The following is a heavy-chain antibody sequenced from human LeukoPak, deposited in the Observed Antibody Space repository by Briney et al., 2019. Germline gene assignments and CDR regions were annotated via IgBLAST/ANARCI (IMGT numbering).Heavy chain of an antibody. J-gene: IGHJ4*02. CDR1: GFTFTDYY. Sequence: RASVKVSCEASGFTFTDYYLHWVRPAPGQGVEWMGWINPNSGGTKYAQNFQGRVTMTRDTSISTAYMELSRLRSDDTAVYYCARERREFFDYWGQGTLVTVSS. D-gene: IGHD3-10*01. CDR2: INPNSGGT. CDR3: ARERREFFDY. V-gene: IGHV1-2*02.